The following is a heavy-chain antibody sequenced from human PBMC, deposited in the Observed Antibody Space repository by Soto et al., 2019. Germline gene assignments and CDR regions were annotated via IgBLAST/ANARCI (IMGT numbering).Heavy chain of an antibody. Sequence: GGSLRLSCAASGFTFSSYAMSWVRQAPGKGLEWVSAISGSGGSTYYADSVKGRFTISRDNSKNTLYLQMNSLRAEDTAVYYCAKYRSTATITSLAYGMDVWGQGTTVTVSS. CDR3: AKYRSTATITSLAYGMDV. CDR1: GFTFSSYA. V-gene: IGHV3-23*01. CDR2: ISGSGGST. D-gene: IGHD5-12*01. J-gene: IGHJ6*02.